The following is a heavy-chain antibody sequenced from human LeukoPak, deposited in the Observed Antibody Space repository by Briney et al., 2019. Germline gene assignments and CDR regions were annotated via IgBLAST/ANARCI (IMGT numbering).Heavy chain of an antibody. CDR1: GYTFTSYY. V-gene: IGHV1-46*01. J-gene: IGHJ4*02. Sequence: ASVKVSCKASGYTFTSYYMHWVRQAPGQGLEWMGIINPSGGSTSYAQKFQGRVTMTRDTSTSTVYMELNILSAEDTAVYYCAKNINSGTHYYFDYWGQGTLVTVSS. D-gene: IGHD1-26*01. CDR2: INPSGGST. CDR3: AKNINSGTHYYFDY.